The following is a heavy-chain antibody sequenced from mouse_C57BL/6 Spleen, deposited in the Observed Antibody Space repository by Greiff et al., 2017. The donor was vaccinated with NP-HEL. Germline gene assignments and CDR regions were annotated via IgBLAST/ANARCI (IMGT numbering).Heavy chain of an antibody. J-gene: IGHJ1*03. V-gene: IGHV1-81*01. CDR2: IYPRSGNT. Sequence: QVQLQQSGAELARPGASVKLSCKASGYTFTSYGISWVKQRPGQGLEWIGEIYPRSGNTYYNEKFKGKATLTADKSSSTAYMELRSLTSEDSAVYFCARLEVTTVVAPYWYFDVWGTGTTVTVSS. CDR3: ARLEVTTVVAPYWYFDV. D-gene: IGHD1-1*01. CDR1: GYTFTSYG.